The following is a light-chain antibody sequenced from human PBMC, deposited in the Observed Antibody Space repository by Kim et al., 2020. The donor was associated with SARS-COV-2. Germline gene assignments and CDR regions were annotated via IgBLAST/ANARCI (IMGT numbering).Light chain of an antibody. CDR3: SSYTSSTTLV. V-gene: IGLV2-14*03. J-gene: IGLJ3*02. Sequence: GQSITLSCTGTSSDVGYYNYVSWYQQHPGKAPKLIIYDVSNRPSGVSNRFSGSKSGNTASLTISGLQAEDEADYYCSSYTSSTTLVFGGGTQLTVL. CDR1: SSDVGYYNY. CDR2: DVS.